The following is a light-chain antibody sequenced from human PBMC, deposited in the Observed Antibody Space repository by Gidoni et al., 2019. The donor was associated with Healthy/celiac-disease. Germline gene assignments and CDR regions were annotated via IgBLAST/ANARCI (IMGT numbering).Light chain of an antibody. V-gene: IGKV3-20*01. J-gene: IGKJ1*01. Sequence: IVLTNSIDTLSLSPGERATLSCRASQSVSSSYLAWYQQKPDQATRLLIYGASSRATGIPDRFSGSGAGTDFTLTISRLEPEDFAVYYCQQYGSSPRFGQGTKVEIK. CDR2: GAS. CDR3: QQYGSSPR. CDR1: QSVSSSY.